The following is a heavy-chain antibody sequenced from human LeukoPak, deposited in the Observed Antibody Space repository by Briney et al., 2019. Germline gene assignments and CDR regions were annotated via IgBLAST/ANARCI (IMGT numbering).Heavy chain of an antibody. CDR3: ARRIVGANPCIDY. CDR1: GGSISSYY. Sequence: SETLSLTCTVSGGSISSYYWSWIRQPAGKGLEWIGRIYTSGRSHYNPSLKSRVTISVDTSKNQFSLKLSSVTAADTAVYYCARRIVGANPCIDYWGQGTLVTVSS. D-gene: IGHD1-26*01. CDR2: IYTSGRS. V-gene: IGHV4-4*07. J-gene: IGHJ4*02.